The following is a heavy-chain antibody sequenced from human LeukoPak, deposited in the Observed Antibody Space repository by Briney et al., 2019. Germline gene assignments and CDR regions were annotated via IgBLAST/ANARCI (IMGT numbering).Heavy chain of an antibody. J-gene: IGHJ4*02. CDR3: ARGAIGVRGVLEY. CDR1: GLTFSSYG. V-gene: IGHV3-33*01. CDR2: IWYDGSNK. Sequence: GGTLRLSCAASGLTFSSYGMHWVRQAPGKGLEWVAVIWYDGSNKYYADSVQGRFTISRDNFKDTLFLQMNSLRAEDTAVYYCARGAIGVRGVLEYWGQGTLVTVSS. D-gene: IGHD3-10*01.